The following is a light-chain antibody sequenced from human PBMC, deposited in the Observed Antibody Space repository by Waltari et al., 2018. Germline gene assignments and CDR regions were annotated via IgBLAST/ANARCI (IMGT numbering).Light chain of an antibody. V-gene: IGKV4-1*01. CDR1: QGLLYNSMNKHY. CDR2: WAS. Sequence: DIVMTQSPDSLAVSLGERATINCKSSQGLLYNSMNKHYLAWYQKKPGQPPKLLIYWASSRESGVPARFSASGSGTDFTLTISSLQAEDVAVYYCQQYYSTPRTFGQGTKVEIK. CDR3: QQYYSTPRT. J-gene: IGKJ1*01.